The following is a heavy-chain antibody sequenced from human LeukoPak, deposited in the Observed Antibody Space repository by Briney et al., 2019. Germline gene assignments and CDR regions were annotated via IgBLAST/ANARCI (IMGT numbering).Heavy chain of an antibody. V-gene: IGHV4-4*02. J-gene: IGHJ4*02. CDR3: ARASKQAYYFDY. CDR2: IYHSGST. CDR1: GGSISRSNW. Sequence: SETLSLTCAVSGGSISRSNWWSWVRQPPGKGLEWIGEIYHSGSTNYNPSLKSRVTISVDKSKNQFSLKLSSVTAADTAVYYCARASKQAYYFDYWGQGTLVTVSS.